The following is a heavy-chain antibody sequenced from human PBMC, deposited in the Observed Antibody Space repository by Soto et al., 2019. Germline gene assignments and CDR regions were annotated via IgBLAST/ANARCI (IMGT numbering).Heavy chain of an antibody. J-gene: IGHJ5*02. CDR1: GGSISSSSYY. Sequence: QLLESGPGLVKPSETLSLTCTVSGGSISSSSYYWGWIRQPPGKGLEWIGSIYYSGSTYYNPSLKSRVTISVDTSKNQFSLKLSSVTAADTAVYYCARQGPYYDFWSGYFGWFDPWGQGTLVTVSS. D-gene: IGHD3-3*01. V-gene: IGHV4-39*01. CDR2: IYYSGST. CDR3: ARQGPYYDFWSGYFGWFDP.